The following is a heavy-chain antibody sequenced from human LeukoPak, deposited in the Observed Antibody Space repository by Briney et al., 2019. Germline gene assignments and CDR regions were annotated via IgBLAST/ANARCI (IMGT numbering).Heavy chain of an antibody. Sequence: ESGPTLVKPTQTLTLTCTFSGFSLTTRGVGVGWIRQPPGKALEWLANIFWNDAQRYSPSLKSRLTITRDTSKNQVVLTMTNVDPVDTATYYCAHQTYVRSSWGKEYYMDVWGKGTTVTISS. V-gene: IGHV2-5*01. CDR3: AHQTYVRSSWGKEYYMDV. CDR2: IFWNDAQ. D-gene: IGHD3-10*02. CDR1: GFSLTTRGVG. J-gene: IGHJ6*03.